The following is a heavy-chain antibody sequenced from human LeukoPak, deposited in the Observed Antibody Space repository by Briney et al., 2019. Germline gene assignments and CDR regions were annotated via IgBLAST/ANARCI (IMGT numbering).Heavy chain of an antibody. CDR3: ARSYMIADAFDI. J-gene: IGHJ3*02. Sequence: GGSLRLSCAASGFTFSSYSMNWVRQAPGKGLEWVSSISSSSSYIYYADSLKGRFTISRDNAKNSLYLQMNSLRAEDTAVYYCARSYMIADAFDIWGQGTMVTVSS. D-gene: IGHD3-22*01. V-gene: IGHV3-21*01. CDR2: ISSSSSYI. CDR1: GFTFSSYS.